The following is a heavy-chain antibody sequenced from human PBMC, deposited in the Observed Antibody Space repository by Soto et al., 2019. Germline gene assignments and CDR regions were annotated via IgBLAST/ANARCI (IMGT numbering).Heavy chain of an antibody. CDR3: ARPPPLMIGAAAFDS. V-gene: IGHV2-5*01. CDR1: GFSLTTSGAG. J-gene: IGHJ3*02. D-gene: IGHD3-22*01. CDR2: IYWNDDK. Sequence: QITLKESGPTLVKPTQTLTLTCSFSGFSLTTSGAGVGWIRQPPGKALEWLAVIYWNDDKRYSPSLKTRLTITNDTSKNRVVLTMTKLDPVDTATYYCARPPPLMIGAAAFDSWGQGKMVPVSS.